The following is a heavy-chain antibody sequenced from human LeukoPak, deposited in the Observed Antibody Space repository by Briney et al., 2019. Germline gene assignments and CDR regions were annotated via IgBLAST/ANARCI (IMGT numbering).Heavy chain of an antibody. V-gene: IGHV4-61*01. CDR2: IYYSGST. Sequence: PSETLSLTCTVSGGSVSSGSYSWSWIRQPPGKGLEWIGYIYYSGSTSYNPSLRSRVTISVDTSKNQFSLKLSSVTAADTAVYYCARGLIRTTVTTGWNYWGQGTLVTVSS. J-gene: IGHJ4*02. CDR3: ARGLIRTTVTTGWNY. CDR1: GGSVSSGSYS. D-gene: IGHD4-17*01.